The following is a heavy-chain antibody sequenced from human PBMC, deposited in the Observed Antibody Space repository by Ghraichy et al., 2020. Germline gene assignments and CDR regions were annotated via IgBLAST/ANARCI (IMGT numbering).Heavy chain of an antibody. D-gene: IGHD6-6*01. CDR1: GFTFSTYS. CDR2: ISSSSTYM. Sequence: GSLRLSCTASGFTFSTYSMNWVRQAPGKGLEWVSFISSSSTYMYYADSVKGRFTISRDNAKNSLYLQMNSLRAEDTAVYYCARGTSIAARPDNWGQGTLVTVSS. V-gene: IGHV3-21*01. CDR3: ARGTSIAARPDN. J-gene: IGHJ4*02.